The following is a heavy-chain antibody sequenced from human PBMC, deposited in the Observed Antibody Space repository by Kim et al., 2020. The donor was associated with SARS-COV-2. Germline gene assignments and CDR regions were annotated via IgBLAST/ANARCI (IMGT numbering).Heavy chain of an antibody. Sequence: YADSVKGRFTISRDNAKNSLYLQMNSLRAEDTAMYYCARRSGGNWYFDLWGRGTLVTVSS. V-gene: IGHV3-11*04. CDR3: ARRSGGNWYFDL. J-gene: IGHJ2*01. D-gene: IGHD3-16*01.